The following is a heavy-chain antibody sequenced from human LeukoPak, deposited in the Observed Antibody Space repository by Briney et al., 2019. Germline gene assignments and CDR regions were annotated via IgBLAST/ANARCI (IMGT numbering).Heavy chain of an antibody. J-gene: IGHJ4*02. CDR2: ISSSSTYI. V-gene: IGHV3-21*01. D-gene: IGHD2-21*02. Sequence: GGSLRLSCAASGFTFSSYSMNWVRQAPGKGLEWVSSISSSSTYIYYADSVKGRFTISRDNVKNSVYLQMDSLRAEDTAIYYCARRRTATNYYDYWGQGTLVTVSS. CDR1: GFTFSSYS. CDR3: ARRRTATNYYDY.